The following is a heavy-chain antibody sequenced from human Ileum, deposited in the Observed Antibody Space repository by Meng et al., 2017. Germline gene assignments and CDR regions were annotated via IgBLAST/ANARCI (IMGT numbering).Heavy chain of an antibody. V-gene: IGHV4-39*07. J-gene: IGHJ2*01. D-gene: IGHD5-24*01. CDR1: GGSISSSGDY. Sequence: RLLEESCAGLVKRAETLFLTCTVSGGSISSSGDYWGWIRQPPGKGLEWIGSIYYSGSNDHNTSLKSRVTISVDTSKNQFSLKLSSVTDADTAVYYCASPVGEMATTEDWYFDLWGRGTLVTVSS. CDR2: IYYSGSN. CDR3: ASPVGEMATTEDWYFDL.